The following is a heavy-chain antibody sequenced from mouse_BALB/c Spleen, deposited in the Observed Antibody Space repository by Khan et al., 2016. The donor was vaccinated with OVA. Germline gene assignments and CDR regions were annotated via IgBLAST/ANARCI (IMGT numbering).Heavy chain of an antibody. CDR2: INTYTGEP. D-gene: IGHD2-10*01. Sequence: QIQLVQSGPELKKPGETVKISCKASGHTFTKYGMNWVKQAPGKSLKWMGWINTYTGEPTYADDFSGRFAFSLETSASTAYLQINNLKNEDTATYVCARPPYFCCVMDNWGQGTSVTVSS. CDR3: ARPPYFCCVMDN. J-gene: IGHJ4*01. CDR1: GHTFTKYG. V-gene: IGHV9-3-1*01.